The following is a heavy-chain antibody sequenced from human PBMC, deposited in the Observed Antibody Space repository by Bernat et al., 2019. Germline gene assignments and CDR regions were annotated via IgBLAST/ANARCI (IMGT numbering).Heavy chain of an antibody. J-gene: IGHJ4*02. CDR3: TRHLETIDY. CDR2: IRSKAKSYAT. D-gene: IGHD1-1*01. Sequence: EVQLVESGGGLVQPGGSLKLSCAASGFTFSDSAIHWVRQASGKGLEWVGHIRSKAKSYATAYAESAKGRFTISRDDSKNTAYLQKNSLKTEDTAVYYCTRHLETIDYWGQGTLVTVSS. CDR1: GFTFSDSA. V-gene: IGHV3-73*01.